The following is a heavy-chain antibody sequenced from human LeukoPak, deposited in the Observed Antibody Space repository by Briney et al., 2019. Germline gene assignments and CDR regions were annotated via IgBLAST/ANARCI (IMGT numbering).Heavy chain of an antibody. Sequence: ASVKVSCKASGGTFSSYAISWVRQAPGQGLEWMGGIIPIFGTANYAQKFQGRVTITADESTSTACMELSSLRSEDTAVYYCARDLENGYIDPDDAFDIWGQGTMVTVSS. CDR2: IIPIFGTA. CDR3: ARDLENGYIDPDDAFDI. J-gene: IGHJ3*02. CDR1: GGTFSSYA. V-gene: IGHV1-69*01. D-gene: IGHD5-24*01.